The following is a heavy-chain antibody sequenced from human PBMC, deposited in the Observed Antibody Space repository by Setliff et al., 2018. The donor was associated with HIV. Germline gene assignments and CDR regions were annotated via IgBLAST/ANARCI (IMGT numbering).Heavy chain of an antibody. CDR3: ARSKTFYDFWGGYYTHGAFKI. CDR2: MYYRGTT. Sequence: KISETLSLTCSVSGGSIVSSSYYWGWIRQPPGKGLEWIATMYYRGTTYNNPSLKSRVTLSADPSKNQFSLNPTSVTAADTAVYYCARSKTFYDFWGGYYTHGAFKIWGLGTMVTVSS. CDR1: GGSIVSSSYY. D-gene: IGHD3-3*01. V-gene: IGHV4-39*01. J-gene: IGHJ3*02.